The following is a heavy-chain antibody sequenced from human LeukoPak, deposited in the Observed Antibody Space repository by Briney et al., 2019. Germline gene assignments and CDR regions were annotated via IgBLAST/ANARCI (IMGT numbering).Heavy chain of an antibody. CDR3: ARDPVLVYCSGGSCHTAVFDY. D-gene: IGHD2-15*01. J-gene: IGHJ4*02. V-gene: IGHV1-3*01. CDR2: INAGNGNT. CDR1: GYTFTSYA. Sequence: GASVKVSCKASGYTFTSYAMHWVRQAPGQRLEWMGWINAGNGNTKYSQKFQGRVTITRDTSASTAYMELSSLRSEDTAVYYCARDPVLVYCSGGSCHTAVFDYWGQGTLVTVSS.